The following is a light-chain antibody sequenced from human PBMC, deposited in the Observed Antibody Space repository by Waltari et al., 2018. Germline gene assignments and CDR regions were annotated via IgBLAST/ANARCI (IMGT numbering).Light chain of an antibody. CDR3: SSYAGSNNLV. J-gene: IGLJ2*01. V-gene: IGLV2-8*01. Sequence: QSALTQPPPASGSPGQSVTFSCPGTSSDVGGFNYVPWYQQHPGKAPKLMIYEVSKRPSGVPDRFSGSKSGNTASLTVSGLQAEDEADYYCSSYAGSNNLVFGGGTKLTVL. CDR1: SSDVGGFNY. CDR2: EVS.